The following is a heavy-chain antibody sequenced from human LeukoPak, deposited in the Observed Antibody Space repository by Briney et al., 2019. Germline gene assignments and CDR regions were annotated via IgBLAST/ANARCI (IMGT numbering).Heavy chain of an antibody. V-gene: IGHV4-61*01. D-gene: IGHD4-23*01. J-gene: IGHJ3*02. CDR2: IYYSGST. CDR3: ARDVTMVVMGAFDI. Sequence: SETLSLTCTVSGGSISSSSYYWSWIRQPPGKGLEWIGYIYYSGSTNYNPSLKSRVTISVDTSKNQFSLKLSSVTAADTAVYYCARDVTMVVMGAFDIWGQGTMVTVSS. CDR1: GGSISSSSYY.